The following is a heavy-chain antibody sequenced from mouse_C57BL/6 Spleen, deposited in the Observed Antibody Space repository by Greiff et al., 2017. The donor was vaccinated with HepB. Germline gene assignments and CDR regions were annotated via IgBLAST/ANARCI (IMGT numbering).Heavy chain of an antibody. CDR2: INYDGSST. J-gene: IGHJ2*01. Sequence: EVKLVESEGGLVQPGSSMKLSCTASGFTFSDYYMAWVRQVPEKGLEWVANINYDGSSTYYLDSLKSRFIISRDNAKNILYLQMSSLKSEDTATYYCARGVAPFDYWGQGTTLTVSS. V-gene: IGHV5-16*01. CDR3: ARGVAPFDY. D-gene: IGHD1-1*01. CDR1: GFTFSDYY.